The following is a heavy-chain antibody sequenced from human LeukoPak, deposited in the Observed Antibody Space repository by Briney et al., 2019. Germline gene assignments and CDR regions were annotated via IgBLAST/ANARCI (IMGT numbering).Heavy chain of an antibody. V-gene: IGHV1-69*05. CDR2: IIPIFGTA. CDR1: GGTFSSYA. CDR3: ASGANNVAATNLDY. J-gene: IGHJ4*02. D-gene: IGHD2-15*01. Sequence: GSSVKVSCKASGGTFSSYAISWVRQAPGQGLEWMGGIIPIFGTANYAQKFQGRVTITTDESTSTAYMELSSLRSEDTAVYYCASGANNVAATNLDYWGQGTLVTVSS.